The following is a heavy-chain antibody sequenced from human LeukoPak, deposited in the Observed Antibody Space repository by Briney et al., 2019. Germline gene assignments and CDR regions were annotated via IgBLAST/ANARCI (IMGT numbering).Heavy chain of an antibody. D-gene: IGHD6-19*01. CDR2: IYYSGST. CDR1: DVSITNYY. V-gene: IGHV4-59*08. CDR3: ARHAAMFGSGWYYFDQ. Sequence: PSETLSLTCTVSDVSITNYYWSWIRQPPGKGLEWIGSIYYSGSTNYSPSLRSRVTISVDTSKNQFSLKVGSVTAADTAVYYCARHAAMFGSGWYYFDQWGQETLVTVSS. J-gene: IGHJ4*02.